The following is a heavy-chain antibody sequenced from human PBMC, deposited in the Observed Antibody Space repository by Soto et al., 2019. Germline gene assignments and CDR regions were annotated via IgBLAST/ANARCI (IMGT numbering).Heavy chain of an antibody. CDR3: AKVAKSRVVIEYFDY. V-gene: IGHV3-23*01. D-gene: IGHD3-3*01. J-gene: IGHJ4*02. CDR2: ISSSGGRT. Sequence: WWSLRLSCVTSGFTCANDGMGWFRQAPGRGLEWVSGISSSGGRTYYADSVKGRFTISRDNSKNTLFLQMNSLRAEDTAVYYCAKVAKSRVVIEYFDYWGQGSLVTVSS. CDR1: GFTCANDG.